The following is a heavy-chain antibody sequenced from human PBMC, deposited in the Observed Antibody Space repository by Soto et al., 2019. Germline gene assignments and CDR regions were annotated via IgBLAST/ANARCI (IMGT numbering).Heavy chain of an antibody. CDR3: ARRGGGDSLFDS. Sequence: SETLSLTCTVSGDSFSTSNYYWGWIRQPPGKGLEWIGNIFYGGGTGVTPYNPSLKSRVIISVDTSKTQFSLKLRSITAADTAFYFCARRGGGDSLFDSWGQGKLVTVSS. CDR2: IFYGGGTGVT. J-gene: IGHJ4*02. CDR1: GDSFSTSNYY. V-gene: IGHV4-39*01. D-gene: IGHD4-17*01.